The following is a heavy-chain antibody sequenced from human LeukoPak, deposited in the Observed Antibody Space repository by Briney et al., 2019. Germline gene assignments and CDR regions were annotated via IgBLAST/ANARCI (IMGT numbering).Heavy chain of an antibody. Sequence: TSETLSLTCTVSGGSISSSSYYWGWIRQPPGKGLEWIGSIYYSGSTYYNPSLKSRVTISVDTSKNQFSLKLSSVTAADTAVYYCARGRGWPNYYYYYYMDVWGKGTTVTVSS. CDR1: GGSISSSSYY. D-gene: IGHD2-15*01. CDR2: IYYSGST. V-gene: IGHV4-39*07. CDR3: ARGRGWPNYYYYYYMDV. J-gene: IGHJ6*03.